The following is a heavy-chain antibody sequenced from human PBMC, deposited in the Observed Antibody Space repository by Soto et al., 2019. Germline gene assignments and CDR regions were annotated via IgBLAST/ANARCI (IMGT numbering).Heavy chain of an antibody. Sequence: GASVKVSCKASGGTFSSYAISWVRQAPGQGLEWMGGIIPIFGTANYAQKFQGRVTITADKSTSTAYMELSSLRSEDTAVYYCAVDLYDFWSGYPTPAFDYWGQGTLVTVSS. D-gene: IGHD3-3*01. CDR1: GGTFSSYA. CDR3: AVDLYDFWSGYPTPAFDY. V-gene: IGHV1-69*06. CDR2: IIPIFGTA. J-gene: IGHJ4*02.